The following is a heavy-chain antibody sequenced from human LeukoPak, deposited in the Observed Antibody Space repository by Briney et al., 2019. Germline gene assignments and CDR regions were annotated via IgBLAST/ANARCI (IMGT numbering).Heavy chain of an antibody. CDR3: ARDKYCSSTSCYSHYMDV. J-gene: IGHJ6*03. CDR1: GYTFTGYY. CDR2: INPNSGGT. D-gene: IGHD2-2*01. Sequence: ASVKVSCKASGYTFTGYYMHWVRQAPGQGLEWMGWINPNSGGTNYAQKFQGRVTMTRDTSISTAYMELSRLRSDDTAVYYCARDKYCSSTSCYSHYMDVWGIGTTVTVSS. V-gene: IGHV1-2*02.